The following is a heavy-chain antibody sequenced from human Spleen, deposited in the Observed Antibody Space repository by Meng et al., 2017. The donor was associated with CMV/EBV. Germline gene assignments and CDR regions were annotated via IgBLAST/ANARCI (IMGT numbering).Heavy chain of an antibody. D-gene: IGHD3-3*01. CDR1: GFTFDDYA. CDR3: ARDMGDYDIWSGTFYGMDV. Sequence: GGSLRLSCAASGFTFDDYAMHWVRQAPGKGLEWVSGISWNSGSIGYADSVKGRFTISRDNAKNSLYLQMNSLRAEDTAVYYCARDMGDYDIWSGTFYGMDVWGQGTTVTVSS. V-gene: IGHV3-9*01. J-gene: IGHJ6*02. CDR2: ISWNSGSI.